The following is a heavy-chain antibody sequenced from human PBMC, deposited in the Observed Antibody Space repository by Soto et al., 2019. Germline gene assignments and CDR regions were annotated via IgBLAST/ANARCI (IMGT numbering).Heavy chain of an antibody. CDR3: ARRPVAATPHYYYYGMDV. CDR2: IDPSDSYT. Sequence: GESLKISCKGSGYSFTSYWISWVRQMPGKGLEWMGRIDPSDSYTNYSPSFQGHVTISADKSISTAYLQWSSLTASDTAMYYCARRPVAATPHYYYYGMDVWRQGTTGT. D-gene: IGHD2-15*01. V-gene: IGHV5-10-1*01. CDR1: GYSFTSYW. J-gene: IGHJ6*02.